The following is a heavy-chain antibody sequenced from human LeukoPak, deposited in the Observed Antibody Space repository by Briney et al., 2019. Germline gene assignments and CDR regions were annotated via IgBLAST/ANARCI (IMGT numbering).Heavy chain of an antibody. J-gene: IGHJ2*01. V-gene: IGHV4-34*01. D-gene: IGHD3-22*01. CDR1: GGSFSGYY. Sequence: PSETLSLTCAVYGGSFSGYYWSWIRQPPGKGLEWIGEINHSGSTNYNPSLKSRVTISVDTSKNQFSLKLSSVTAADTAVYYCARGPYYDSSPPEDWYFDLWGRGTLVTVSS. CDR3: ARGPYYDSSPPEDWYFDL. CDR2: INHSGST.